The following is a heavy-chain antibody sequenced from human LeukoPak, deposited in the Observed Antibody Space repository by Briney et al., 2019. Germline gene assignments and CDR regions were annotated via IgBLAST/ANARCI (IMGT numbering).Heavy chain of an antibody. Sequence: PSETLSLTCAVYGGSFSGYYWSWIRRPPGKGLEWIGEINHSGSTNYNPSLKSRVTISVDTSKNQFSLKLSSVTAADTAVYYCAGGRRGSGWLGLWGRGTLVTVSS. V-gene: IGHV4-34*01. D-gene: IGHD6-19*01. CDR3: AGGRRGSGWLGL. CDR2: INHSGST. J-gene: IGHJ2*01. CDR1: GGSFSGYY.